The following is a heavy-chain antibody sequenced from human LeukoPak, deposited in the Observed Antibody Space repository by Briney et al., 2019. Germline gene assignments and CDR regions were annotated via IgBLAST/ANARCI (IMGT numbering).Heavy chain of an antibody. CDR3: ARVDQWELPLDY. V-gene: IGHV1-2*06. J-gene: IGHJ4*02. D-gene: IGHD1-26*01. CDR2: INPNSGGT. Sequence: ASVEVSCKASGYTSTGYYMHWVRQAPGQGLEWMGRINPNSGGTNYAQKFQGRVTMTRDTSISTAYMELSRLRSDDTAVYYCARVDQWELPLDYWGQGTLVTVSS. CDR1: GYTSTGYY.